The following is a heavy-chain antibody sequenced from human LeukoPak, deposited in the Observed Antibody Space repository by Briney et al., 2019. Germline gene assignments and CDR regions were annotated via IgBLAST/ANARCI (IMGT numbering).Heavy chain of an antibody. V-gene: IGHV3-48*01. J-gene: IGHJ4*02. CDR3: VRDNPRCCGVIPSNIDDY. CDR2: INGGGSPI. Sequence: GGSLRLSCAASGFTFSSYGMHWVRQAPGKGLEWVAYINGGGSPIYYADSVRGRFTISRDNAKNSLYLQMNSLRAEDTAVYYCVRDNPRCCGVIPSNIDDYWGQGTLVTVSS. CDR1: GFTFSSYG. D-gene: IGHD2/OR15-2a*01.